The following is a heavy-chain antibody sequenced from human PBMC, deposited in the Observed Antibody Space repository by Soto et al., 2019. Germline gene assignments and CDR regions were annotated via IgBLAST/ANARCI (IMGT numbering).Heavy chain of an antibody. J-gene: IGHJ4*02. Sequence: QVQLVESGGGMVQPGRSLRLSCAASGSIFSGYGMHWVRQAPGKGLEWVAVIRYDGSNKYYGDSVKGRFTISRDNSKNTLFLQMNNLSAEDTAVYYCARDGVGVTVFFGYFDYWGQGTMVTVSS. CDR2: IRYDGSNK. CDR3: ARDGVGVTVFFGYFDY. CDR1: GSIFSGYG. D-gene: IGHD1-26*01. V-gene: IGHV3-33*01.